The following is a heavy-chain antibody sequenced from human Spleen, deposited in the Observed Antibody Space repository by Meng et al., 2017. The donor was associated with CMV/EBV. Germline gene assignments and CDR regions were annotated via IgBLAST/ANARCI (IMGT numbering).Heavy chain of an antibody. J-gene: IGHJ4*02. D-gene: IGHD3-22*01. V-gene: IGHV3-21*01. Sequence: GESLKISCAVSQFTFSTYSMNWVRQAPGRGLEWVSSISSSSGSSGYADSVKGRFTISRDNSKNTLFMQMNSLRAEDTAVYYCARDRNYYDSSDYYFAAAGPDYWGQGTLVTVSS. CDR2: ISSSSGSS. CDR3: ARDRNYYDSSDYYFAAAGPDY. CDR1: QFTFSTYS.